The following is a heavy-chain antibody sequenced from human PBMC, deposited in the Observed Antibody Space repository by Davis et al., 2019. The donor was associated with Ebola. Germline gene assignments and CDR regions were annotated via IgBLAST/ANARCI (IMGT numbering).Heavy chain of an antibody. CDR3: TRDREWELLSFGDY. D-gene: IGHD1-26*01. V-gene: IGHV3-49*04. CDR2: IRSKAYGGTT. Sequence: GESLKISCTASGFTFGDYAMSWVRQAPGKGLEWVGFIRSKAYGGTTEYAASVKGRFTISRDDSKSIAYLQMNSLKPEDTAVYYCTRDREWELLSFGDYWGQGSLVTVSS. CDR1: GFTFGDYA. J-gene: IGHJ4*02.